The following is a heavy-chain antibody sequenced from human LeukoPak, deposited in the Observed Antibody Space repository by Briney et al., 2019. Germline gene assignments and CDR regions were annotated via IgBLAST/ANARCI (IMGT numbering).Heavy chain of an antibody. CDR2: ISYDGSNK. J-gene: IGHJ4*02. CDR3: AKLRYSSSFDFDY. Sequence: PVRSLRLSCAASGLTFSSYGMPWVRQAPGQGLEWVAVISYDGSNKYYADSVKGRFTISRDNSKNTLYLQMNSLRAEDTAVYYCAKLRYSSSFDFDYWGQGTLVTVSS. V-gene: IGHV3-30*18. CDR1: GLTFSSYG. D-gene: IGHD6-13*01.